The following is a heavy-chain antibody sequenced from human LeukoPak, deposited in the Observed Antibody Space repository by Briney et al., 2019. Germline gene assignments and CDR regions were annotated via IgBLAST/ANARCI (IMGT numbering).Heavy chain of an antibody. V-gene: IGHV4-4*07. J-gene: IGHJ4*02. CDR3: ARRRTYYYGSGSYYFFDY. Sequence: SETLSLTCTVSGGSISSYYWSWIRQPAGKGLEWIGRIYTSGSTNYNPSLKSRVTISVDTSKNQFSLKLSSVTAADTAVYYCARRRTYYYGSGSYYFFDYWGQGTLVTVSS. CDR1: GGSISSYY. CDR2: IYTSGST. D-gene: IGHD3-10*01.